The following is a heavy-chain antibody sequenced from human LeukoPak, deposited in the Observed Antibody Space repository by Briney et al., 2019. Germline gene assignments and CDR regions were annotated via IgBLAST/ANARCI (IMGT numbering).Heavy chain of an antibody. V-gene: IGHV3-30*18. CDR3: AKALGFMVRGVPIDY. Sequence: TGRSLTLSCAASGFTFSSYGMHWVRQAPGKGLEWVAVISYDGSNKYYADSVKGRFTISRDNSKNTLYLQMNSLRAEDTAVYYCAKALGFMVRGVPIDYWGQGTLVTVSS. J-gene: IGHJ4*02. CDR1: GFTFSSYG. D-gene: IGHD3-10*01. CDR2: ISYDGSNK.